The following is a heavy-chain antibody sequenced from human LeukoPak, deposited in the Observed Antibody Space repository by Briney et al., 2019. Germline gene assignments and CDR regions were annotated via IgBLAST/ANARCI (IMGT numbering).Heavy chain of an antibody. Sequence: GASVRVSCKASGYTFTSYYMHWVRQAPGQGLEWMGIINLSAGNTDYAQKFQARATMTRDTSTSTVYMELSSLRSEDTAVYYCARERPQTCYFDNWGQGTLVTVSS. V-gene: IGHV1-46*01. J-gene: IGHJ4*02. CDR2: INLSAGNT. CDR1: GYTFTSYY. CDR3: ARERPQTCYFDN.